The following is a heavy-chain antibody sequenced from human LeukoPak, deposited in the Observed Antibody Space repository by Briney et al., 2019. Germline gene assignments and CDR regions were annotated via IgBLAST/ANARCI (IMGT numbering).Heavy chain of an antibody. Sequence: PGGSLRLSCVASGFTVSSSYMSWVRQAPGKGLQYVSGISSNGGSTYYANSVKGRFTISRDNAKNTLYLQMGSLRAEDMALYYCARGVGNGLYHFDYWGQGTLVTVSS. CDR2: ISSNGGST. CDR3: ARGVGNGLYHFDY. J-gene: IGHJ4*02. V-gene: IGHV3-64*01. D-gene: IGHD1-26*01. CDR1: GFTVSSSY.